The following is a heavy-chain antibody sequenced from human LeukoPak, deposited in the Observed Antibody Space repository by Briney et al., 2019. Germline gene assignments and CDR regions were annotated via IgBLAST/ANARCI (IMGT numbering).Heavy chain of an antibody. CDR2: INPNSGGT. V-gene: IGHV1-2*02. CDR1: GYSFTGYY. CDR3: ARDGRVSNWFDP. Sequence: ASVKVSCKASGYSFTGYYMHWVRQAPGQGLEWMGWINPNSGGTNYAQKFQDRVTMTRDTSISTAYMELSRLRSDDTAVYYCARDGRVSNWFDPWGQGTLVTVSS. D-gene: IGHD2-8*01. J-gene: IGHJ5*02.